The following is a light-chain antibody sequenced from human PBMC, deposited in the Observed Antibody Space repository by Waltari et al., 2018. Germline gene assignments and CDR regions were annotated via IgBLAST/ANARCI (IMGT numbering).Light chain of an antibody. CDR1: QSVSPW. CDR3: QQYSSFST. CDR2: MAS. J-gene: IGKJ2*01. Sequence: DIQLTQSPSTLSASVGDRVTISCRASQSVSPWLAWYQQKPGKAPKLLIYMASSLESGVPSRFSGSGSGTEFTLTISGLQPDDFATYSCQQYSSFSTFGQGTKV. V-gene: IGKV1-5*03.